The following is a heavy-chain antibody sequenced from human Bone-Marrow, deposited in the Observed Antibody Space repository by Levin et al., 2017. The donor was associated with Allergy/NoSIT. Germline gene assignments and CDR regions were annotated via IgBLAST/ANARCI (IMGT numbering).Heavy chain of an antibody. J-gene: IGHJ4*02. CDR2: ISYDGSNK. CDR3: AKSGSSGYSYGRFDY. D-gene: IGHD5-18*01. V-gene: IGHV3-30*18. Sequence: LSLTCAASGFTFSSYGMHWVRQAPGKGLEWVAVISYDGSNKYYADSVKGRFTISRDNSKNTLYLQMNSLRAEDTAVYYCAKSGSSGYSYGRFDYWGQGTLVTVSS. CDR1: GFTFSSYG.